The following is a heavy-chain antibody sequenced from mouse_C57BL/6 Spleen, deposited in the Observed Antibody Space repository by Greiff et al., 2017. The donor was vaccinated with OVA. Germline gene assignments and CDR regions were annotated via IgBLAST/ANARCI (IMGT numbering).Heavy chain of an antibody. CDR2: IYPGDGDT. CDR1: GYAFSSSW. Sequence: VQLQQSGPELVKPGASVKISCKASGYAFSSSWMNWVKQRPGKGLEWIGRIYPGDGDTNYNGKFKGKATLTADKSSSTAYVQLSSLTSEDSAVYFCARRDNFYWYFDVWGTGTTVTVSS. D-gene: IGHD1-3*01. J-gene: IGHJ1*03. V-gene: IGHV1-82*01. CDR3: ARRDNFYWYFDV.